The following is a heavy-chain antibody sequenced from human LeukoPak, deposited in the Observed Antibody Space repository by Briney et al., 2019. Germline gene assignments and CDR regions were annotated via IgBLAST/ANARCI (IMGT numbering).Heavy chain of an antibody. V-gene: IGHV3-74*01. J-gene: IGHJ4*02. CDR1: GFTFRNYW. D-gene: IGHD3-9*01. CDR3: TSVIDILTGFYNPYFDY. Sequence: GGSLRLSCAASGFTFRNYWMHWVRQAPGKGLVWVSHINSDGSSIDYADSVKGRFTISRDNAKNTLYLQMNSLRAEDTAVYFCTSVIDILTGFYNPYFDYWGQGTLVTVSS. CDR2: INSDGSSI.